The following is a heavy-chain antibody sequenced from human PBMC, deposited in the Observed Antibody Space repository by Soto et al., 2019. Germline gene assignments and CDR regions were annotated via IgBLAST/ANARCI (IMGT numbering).Heavy chain of an antibody. CDR3: VGLDSSGYYLNWFDP. CDR1: GFTFSSYA. V-gene: IGHV3-23*01. Sequence: GGSLRLSCAASGFTFSSYAMSWVRQAPGKGLEWVSAISGSGGSTYYADSVKGRFTISRDNSKNTLYLQMNSLRAEDTAAYYCVGLDSSGYYLNWFDPWGQGTLVTVSS. J-gene: IGHJ5*02. CDR2: ISGSGGST. D-gene: IGHD3-22*01.